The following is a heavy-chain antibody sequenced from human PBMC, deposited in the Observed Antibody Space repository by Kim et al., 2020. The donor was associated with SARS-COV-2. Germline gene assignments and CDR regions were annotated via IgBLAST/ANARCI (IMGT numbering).Heavy chain of an antibody. CDR2: GGRT. Sequence: GGRTYYADSVKARFTISRDNSKNTLYLQMNSLRAEDTAVYYCAARPDSGYWGQGTLVTVSS. CDR3: AARPDSGY. V-gene: IGHV3-23*01. D-gene: IGHD6-6*01. J-gene: IGHJ4*02.